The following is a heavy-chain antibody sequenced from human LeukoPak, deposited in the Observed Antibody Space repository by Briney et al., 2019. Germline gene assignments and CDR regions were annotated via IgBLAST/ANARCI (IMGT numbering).Heavy chain of an antibody. Sequence: ASVKVSCKPSGYTFTGYYLHWVRQAPGQGPEWMGWINPNTGATKYAQKFQGRVTLTRDTSISTAYMDLSRLRSDDTAVYYCAREGDVVADVNWSDPWGQGTLVTVSS. CDR2: INPNTGAT. J-gene: IGHJ5*02. CDR1: GYTFTGYY. V-gene: IGHV1-2*02. D-gene: IGHD2-2*01. CDR3: AREGDVVADVNWSDP.